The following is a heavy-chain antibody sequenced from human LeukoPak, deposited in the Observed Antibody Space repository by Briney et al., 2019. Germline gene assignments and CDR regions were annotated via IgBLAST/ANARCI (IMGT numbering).Heavy chain of an antibody. D-gene: IGHD1-26*01. J-gene: IGHJ3*02. CDR2: IYYSGST. Sequence: PSETLSLTCTVSGGSISSSSYYWSWIRQPPGKGLEWIGYIYYSGSTNYNPSLKSRVTILVDTSKNQFSLKLSSVTAADTAVYYCASMASGSYKSGAFDIWGQGTMVTVSS. V-gene: IGHV4-61*01. CDR1: GGSISSSSYY. CDR3: ASMASGSYKSGAFDI.